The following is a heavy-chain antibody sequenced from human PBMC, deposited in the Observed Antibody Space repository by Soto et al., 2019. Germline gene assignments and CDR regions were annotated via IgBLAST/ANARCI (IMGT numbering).Heavy chain of an antibody. V-gene: IGHV1-18*01. CDR1: GYTFTSYG. J-gene: IGHJ5*02. Sequence: ASVKVSCKASGYTFTSYGISWVRQAPGQGLEWMGWISAYNGSTNYAQKLQGRVTMTTDTSTSTAYMELRSLRSDDTAVYYCARDRSIFAGTTTVNWFDPWGQGTLVTVSS. D-gene: IGHD6-13*01. CDR3: ARDRSIFAGTTTVNWFDP. CDR2: ISAYNGST.